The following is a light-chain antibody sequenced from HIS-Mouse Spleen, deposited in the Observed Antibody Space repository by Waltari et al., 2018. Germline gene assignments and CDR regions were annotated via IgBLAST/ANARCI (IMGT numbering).Light chain of an antibody. CDR3: QVWDSSSDHVV. CDR2: GDS. Sequence: SYVLTQPPSVSVAPGKTARITCWGNNIGSKSVHWYQQKPGQAPVLVVYGDSGRPSGIPERFSGSNSGNTATLTIRRVEAGDEADYYCQVWDSSSDHVVFGGGTKLTVL. J-gene: IGLJ2*01. V-gene: IGLV3-21*03. CDR1: NIGSKS.